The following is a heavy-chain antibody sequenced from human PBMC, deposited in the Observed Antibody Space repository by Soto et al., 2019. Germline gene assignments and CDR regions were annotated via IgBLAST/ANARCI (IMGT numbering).Heavy chain of an antibody. CDR3: ARDPVSEVAAASSLDF. CDR2: ISTASNYI. D-gene: IGHD6-13*01. J-gene: IGHJ4*02. V-gene: IGHV3-21*01. Sequence: PGGSLRLSCAASGFTLSSYSMNWVRQAPGKGLEWVSSISTASNYIYYADSVKGRFTISRDNAKNLLYLQINSLSAEDTAVYYCARDPVSEVAAASSLDFWGQGTLVTVSS. CDR1: GFTLSSYS.